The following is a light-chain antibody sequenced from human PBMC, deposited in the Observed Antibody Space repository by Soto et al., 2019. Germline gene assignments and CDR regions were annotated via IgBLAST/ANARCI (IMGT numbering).Light chain of an antibody. CDR2: DVT. Sequence: QSVLTQPASVSGSPGQSITISCTGTSSDVGGYDYVSWYQQHPGKAPKLMIYDVTNRPSGVSNRFSGSKSGNTASLTISGLQAEDEADYDCISYVSINTYVFGTGIKVTVL. J-gene: IGLJ1*01. CDR1: SSDVGGYDY. V-gene: IGLV2-14*01. CDR3: ISYVSINTYV.